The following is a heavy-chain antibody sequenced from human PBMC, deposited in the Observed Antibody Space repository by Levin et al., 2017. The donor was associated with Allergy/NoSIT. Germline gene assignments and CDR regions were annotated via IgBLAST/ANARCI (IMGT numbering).Heavy chain of an antibody. V-gene: IGHV3-21*01. D-gene: IGHD1-1*01. CDR2: IRSTSNYI. Sequence: SCVVSGITSNNYPLTWVRQAPGKGLEWVSSIRSTSNYIHYADSVKGRFTISRDNAKKSLYLQMNSLRVEDTAMYYCASRIASPGGLDVWGQGTTVTVSS. CDR1: GITSNNYP. J-gene: IGHJ6*02. CDR3: ASRIASPGGLDV.